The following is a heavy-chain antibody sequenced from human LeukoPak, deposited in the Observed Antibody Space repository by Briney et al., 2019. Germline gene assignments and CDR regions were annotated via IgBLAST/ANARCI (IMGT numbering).Heavy chain of an antibody. V-gene: IGHV3-48*04. CDR1: GFTFSSYS. J-gene: IGHJ4*02. CDR2: ISSSSSTI. CDR3: ARDGIMITFGGGGFDY. Sequence: GGSLRLSCEASGFTFSSYSMNWVRQAPGKGLEWVSYISSSSSTIYYADSVKGRFTISRDNAKNSLYLQMNSLRAEDTAVYYCARDGIMITFGGGGFDYWGQGTLVTVSS. D-gene: IGHD3-16*01.